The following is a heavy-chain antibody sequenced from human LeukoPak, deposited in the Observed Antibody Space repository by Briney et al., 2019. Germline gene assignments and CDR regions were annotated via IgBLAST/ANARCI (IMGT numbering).Heavy chain of an antibody. CDR3: AKDIGGGYCSSTSCYGLDY. CDR2: ISWNSGSI. CDR1: GFTFDDYA. Sequence: GRSLRLFCAASGFTFDDYAMHWVRQAPGKGLEWVSGISWNSGSIGYADSVKGRFTISRDNAKNSLYLQMNSLRAEDTALYYCAKDIGGGYCSSTSCYGLDYWGQGTLVTVSS. J-gene: IGHJ4*02. D-gene: IGHD2-2*01. V-gene: IGHV3-9*01.